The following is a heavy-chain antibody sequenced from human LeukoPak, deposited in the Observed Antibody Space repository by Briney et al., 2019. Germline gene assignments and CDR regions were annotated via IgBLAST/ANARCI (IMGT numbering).Heavy chain of an antibody. D-gene: IGHD3-10*01. J-gene: IGHJ4*02. CDR3: ARDVSLVRGVIGY. V-gene: IGHV1-18*01. CDR1: GYTFTSSG. CDR2: ISAYTGNA. Sequence: ASVKVSCTASGYTFTSSGISWVRQAPGQGLEWLGWISAYTGNANYAQEVQDRVTMTTDTSTSTAYMELRSLRSDDTAVYFCARDVSLVRGVIGYWGQGTLVTVSS.